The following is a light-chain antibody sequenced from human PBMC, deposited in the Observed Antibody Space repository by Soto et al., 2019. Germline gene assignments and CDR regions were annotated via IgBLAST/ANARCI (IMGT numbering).Light chain of an antibody. CDR3: CSYAASYTLV. CDR1: SSDVGGYNS. V-gene: IGLV2-11*01. J-gene: IGLJ2*01. Sequence: SALAQPRSVSGSPGQSVTISCSGTSSDVGGYNSVSWYQQFPGKARKLMIYDVTKRPSGVPDRFSGSKSGNTASLTISGLQAEDEADYYCCSYAASYTLVFGGGTKVTVL. CDR2: DVT.